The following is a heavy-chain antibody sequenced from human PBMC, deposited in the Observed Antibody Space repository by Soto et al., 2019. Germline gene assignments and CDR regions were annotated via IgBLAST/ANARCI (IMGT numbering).Heavy chain of an antibody. CDR3: AKDSGDYAVYYYYGMDV. D-gene: IGHD4-17*01. CDR2: ISYDRSNK. V-gene: IGHV3-30*18. Sequence: GGSLRLSCAASGFTFSSYGMHWVRQAPGKGLEWVAVISYDRSNKYYADSVKGRFTISRDNSKNTLYLQMNSLRAEDTAVYYCAKDSGDYAVYYYYGMDVWGQGTTVTVSS. CDR1: GFTFSSYG. J-gene: IGHJ6*02.